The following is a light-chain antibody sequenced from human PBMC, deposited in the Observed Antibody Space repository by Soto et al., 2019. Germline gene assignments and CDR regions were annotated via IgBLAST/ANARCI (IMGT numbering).Light chain of an antibody. CDR2: YDS. V-gene: IGLV3-21*04. CDR1: NLGSKS. J-gene: IGLJ2*01. CDR3: QVLDSSSYPNAV. Sequence: SYELTQPPSVSVATGKTARITGGGNNLGSKSVHWDQQKPGHAPVLVIYYDSDRPSGIPERFSGSNSGNTATLTISRVEAGDEADYYCQVLDSSSYPNAVFGGGPKVTVL.